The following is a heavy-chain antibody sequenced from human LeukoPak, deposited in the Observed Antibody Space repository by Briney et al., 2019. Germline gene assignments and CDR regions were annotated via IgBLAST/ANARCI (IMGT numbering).Heavy chain of an antibody. Sequence: SETLSLTCTASGGSLSSSSYYWGWIRQPPGKGLEWIGSIYYSGSTHYNPSLKSRVTISVDTSKNQFSLKLSSVTAADTAVYYCARIRVGYFDYWGQGTLVTVSS. CDR3: ARIRVGYFDY. J-gene: IGHJ4*02. CDR2: IYYSGST. D-gene: IGHD3-16*01. V-gene: IGHV4-39*01. CDR1: GGSLSSSSYY.